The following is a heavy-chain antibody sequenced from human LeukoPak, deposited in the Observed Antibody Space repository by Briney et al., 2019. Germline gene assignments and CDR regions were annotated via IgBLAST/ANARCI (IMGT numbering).Heavy chain of an antibody. J-gene: IGHJ3*02. V-gene: IGHV3-11*01. CDR3: ARDGPNQRWLQPDAFDI. Sequence: AGGSLRLSCAASGFTFSDYYMSWIRQAAGKGVEWGSYISSSGSTIYYADSVKGRFPISRDNAKNSLYLQMNSLRAEDTAVYYCARDGPNQRWLQPDAFDIWGQGTMVTVSS. CDR1: GFTFSDYY. CDR2: ISSSGSTI. D-gene: IGHD5-24*01.